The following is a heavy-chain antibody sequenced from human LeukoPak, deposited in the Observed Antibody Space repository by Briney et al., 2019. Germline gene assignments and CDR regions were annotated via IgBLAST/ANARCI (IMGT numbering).Heavy chain of an antibody. V-gene: IGHV4-59*11. Sequence: SETLSLTCIVSGCSISSHYWSWIRQTPGKGLEYIGYIYYSGSTDYNPSLKSRVTISLDTSKNQFSLHLSSVTAADTAVYYCARRSGVLDSRDSRYYFDHWGQGTLVTVSS. D-gene: IGHD3-22*01. CDR1: GCSISSHY. CDR3: ARRSGVLDSRDSRYYFDH. J-gene: IGHJ4*02. CDR2: IYYSGST.